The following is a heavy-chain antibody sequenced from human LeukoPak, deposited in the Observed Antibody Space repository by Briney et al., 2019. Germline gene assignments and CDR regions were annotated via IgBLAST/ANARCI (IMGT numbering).Heavy chain of an antibody. J-gene: IGHJ4*02. V-gene: IGHV4-61*08. CDR2: VYYTGTT. Sequence: SETLSLTCTVSGGSISSGGYYWTWIRQSPGKGLEWIGYVYYTGTTYYNPSLKSRLTISVDTSKNQFSLKLNSVTAADTALYFCARGGWSLDYWGQGILVTVSS. CDR3: ARGGWSLDY. CDR1: GGSISSGGYY. D-gene: IGHD6-19*01.